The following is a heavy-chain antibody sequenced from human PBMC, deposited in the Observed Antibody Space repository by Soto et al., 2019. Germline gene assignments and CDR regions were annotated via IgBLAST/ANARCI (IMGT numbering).Heavy chain of an antibody. Sequence: PSDTLSLTCTVSGAPITINYWSWIRQAPGKGLEWIRYIYYSGSTTYNPSLKSRVTMSADTSKDQFSLKLNSVTAADTAVYYCARDAGGPYDHWGPGSLVAVSS. CDR3: ARDAGGPYDH. D-gene: IGHD2-15*01. CDR2: IYYSGST. V-gene: IGHV4-59*01. J-gene: IGHJ4*01. CDR1: GAPITINY.